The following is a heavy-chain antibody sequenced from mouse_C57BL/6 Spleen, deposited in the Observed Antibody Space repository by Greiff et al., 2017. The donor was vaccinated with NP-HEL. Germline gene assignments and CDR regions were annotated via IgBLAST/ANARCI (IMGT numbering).Heavy chain of an antibody. CDR3: ARPSDGYYSFAY. Sequence: EVKLQESGGDLVKPGGSLKLSCAASGFTFSSYGMSWVRQTPDKRLEWVATISSGGSYTYYPDSVKGRFTSSRDNAKNTLYLQMSSLKSEDTAMYYCARPSDGYYSFAYWGQGTLVTVSA. CDR2: ISSGGSYT. CDR1: GFTFSSYG. J-gene: IGHJ3*01. D-gene: IGHD2-3*01. V-gene: IGHV5-6*01.